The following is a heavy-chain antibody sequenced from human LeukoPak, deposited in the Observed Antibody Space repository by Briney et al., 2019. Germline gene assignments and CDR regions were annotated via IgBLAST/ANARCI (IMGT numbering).Heavy chain of an antibody. Sequence: SETLSLTCAVYGGSFSGYYWSWIRQPPGKGLEWIGEINHSGSTNYNPSLKSRVTISVDTSKNQFSLKLSSVTAADTAVYYCASLRRGLMVRGTLGYWGQGTLVTVSS. J-gene: IGHJ4*02. CDR1: GGSFSGYY. D-gene: IGHD3-10*01. V-gene: IGHV4-34*01. CDR3: ASLRRGLMVRGTLGY. CDR2: INHSGST.